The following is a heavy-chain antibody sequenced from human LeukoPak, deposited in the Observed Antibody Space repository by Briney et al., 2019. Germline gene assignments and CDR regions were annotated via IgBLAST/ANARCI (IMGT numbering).Heavy chain of an antibody. CDR1: GYTFTSYD. J-gene: IGHJ5*02. CDR3: ARGELAAAGTWGFDP. Sequence: ASVKVSCKASGYTFTSYDINWVRQATGQGLESMGWMNPNSGNTGYAQKFQGRVTMTRNTSISTAYMELSSLRSEDTAVYYCARGELAAAGTWGFDPWGQGTLVTVSS. CDR2: MNPNSGNT. D-gene: IGHD6-13*01. V-gene: IGHV1-8*01.